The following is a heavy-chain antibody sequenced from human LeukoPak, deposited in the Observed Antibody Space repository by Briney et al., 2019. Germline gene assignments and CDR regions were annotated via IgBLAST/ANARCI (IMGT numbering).Heavy chain of an antibody. Sequence: PGGSLRLSCAASGFTFTTYSMSWVRQAPGKGLEWVSSITSSRHYLHYADSVKGRFTISTDDAKNSLHLHMDSLRVEDTAIYYCARAWTVAVYFDYWGQGILATVSS. D-gene: IGHD6-19*01. CDR2: ITSSRHYL. J-gene: IGHJ4*02. V-gene: IGHV3-21*04. CDR1: GFTFTTYS. CDR3: ARAWTVAVYFDY.